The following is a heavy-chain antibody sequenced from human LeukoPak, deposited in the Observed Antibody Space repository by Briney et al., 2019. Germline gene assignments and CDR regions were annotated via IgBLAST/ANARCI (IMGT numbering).Heavy chain of an antibody. V-gene: IGHV3-7*01. D-gene: IGHD3-10*01. CDR3: ARLSPDYGSGSYLSYYYYMDV. Sequence: GGSLRLSCAASGFTFSSYWMSWVRQAPGKGLEWVANIKQDGSEKYYVDSVKGRFTISRDNAKNSLYLQMNSLRAEDTAVYYCARLSPDYGSGSYLSYYYYMDVWGKGTTVTVSS. CDR1: GFTFSSYW. J-gene: IGHJ6*03. CDR2: IKQDGSEK.